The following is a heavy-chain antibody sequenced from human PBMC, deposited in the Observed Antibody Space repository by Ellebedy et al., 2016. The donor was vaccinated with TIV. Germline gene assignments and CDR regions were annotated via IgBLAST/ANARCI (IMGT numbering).Heavy chain of an antibody. CDR2: IYYGGNT. Sequence: SETLSLTXTVSGGSISSSSYNWGWIRQPPGKGLEWFGNIYYGGNTYYNPSLKSRVTISVDTSRNQFSLKLSSVTAADTAVYYCARAEGMAVAGAGWGQGTLVTVSS. D-gene: IGHD6-19*01. CDR1: GGSISSSSYN. V-gene: IGHV4-39*07. CDR3: ARAEGMAVAGAG. J-gene: IGHJ4*02.